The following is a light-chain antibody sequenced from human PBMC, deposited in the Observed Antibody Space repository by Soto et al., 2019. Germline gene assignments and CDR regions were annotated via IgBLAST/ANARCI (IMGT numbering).Light chain of an antibody. CDR3: QQSFTPPIT. CDR2: DTS. J-gene: IGKJ5*01. Sequence: IQMTQSPSSLSASVGDRITITCRASQSILGFLNWYQQKPGKPPQLLIHDTSTLQTGVPWRFSGSKSGSDFTLTISSLQIEEFATYYCQQSFTPPITFGQGTRLEIK. V-gene: IGKV1-39*01. CDR1: QSILGF.